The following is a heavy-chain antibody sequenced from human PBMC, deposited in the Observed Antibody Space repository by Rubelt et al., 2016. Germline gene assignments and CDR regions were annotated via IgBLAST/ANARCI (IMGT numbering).Heavy chain of an antibody. CDR3: ARGSFWGRTYYFGN. J-gene: IGHJ4*02. D-gene: IGHD3-16*01. V-gene: IGHV3-7*01. CDR1: GFTFGTYR. CDR2: IRQDGNEK. Sequence: GGGLVQPGGSLRLSCAASGFTFGTYRMTWVRQPPGKGLEWVTNIRQDGNEKHYVDSVKGRFTVSRDNAKNLLFLQMNSLRAEDTAVYYCARGSFWGRTYYFGNWGQGTLVTVSS.